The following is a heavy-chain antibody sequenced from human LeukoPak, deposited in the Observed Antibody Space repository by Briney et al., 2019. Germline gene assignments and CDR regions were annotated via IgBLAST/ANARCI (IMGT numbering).Heavy chain of an antibody. CDR1: GGSISSSNW. Sequence: SGTLSLTCAVSGGSISSSNWWSWVRQPPGKGLEWVGEIYHSGSTNYNPSLKSRVTISLDKSKNQFSLKLSSVTAADTAVYYCAIIEYYYGSGREEYFQHWGQGTLVTVSS. J-gene: IGHJ1*01. D-gene: IGHD3-10*01. CDR2: IYHSGST. V-gene: IGHV4-4*02. CDR3: AIIEYYYGSGREEYFQH.